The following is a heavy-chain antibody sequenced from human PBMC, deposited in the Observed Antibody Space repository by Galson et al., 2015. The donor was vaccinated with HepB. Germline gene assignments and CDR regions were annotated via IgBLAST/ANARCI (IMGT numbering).Heavy chain of an antibody. V-gene: IGHV3-11*03. D-gene: IGHD5-24*01. CDR3: ASVAWDGYNDDAFDI. Sequence: SLRLSCAASGFTFSDYYMSWIRQAPGKGLEWVSYISSSSSYTNYADSVKGRFTISRDNAKNSLYLQMNSLRAEDTAVYCCASVAWDGYNDDAFDIWGQGTMVTVSS. CDR1: GFTFSDYY. J-gene: IGHJ3*02. CDR2: ISSSSSYT.